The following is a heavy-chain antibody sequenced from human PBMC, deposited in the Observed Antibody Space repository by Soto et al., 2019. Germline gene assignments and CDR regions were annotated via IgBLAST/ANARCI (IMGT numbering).Heavy chain of an antibody. CDR1: GFTFSDSW. J-gene: IGHJ4*02. CDR3: ATSGGGH. CDR2: ITPDGTRQ. D-gene: IGHD3-16*01. V-gene: IGHV3-7*05. Sequence: EVLLVESGGHLVQPGESLRLSCTASGFTFSDSWMSWVRRAPGKGLEWVANITPDGTRQFYVDSVKGRFTISRDNADHSLYLQVNSLRVDDTAVYYCATSGGGHWGQGTLVTVSS.